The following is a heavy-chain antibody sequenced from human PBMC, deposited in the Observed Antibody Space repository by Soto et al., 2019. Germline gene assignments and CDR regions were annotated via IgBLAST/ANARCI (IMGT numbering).Heavy chain of an antibody. D-gene: IGHD4-4*01. J-gene: IGHJ6*02. CDR1: GFPFNNFA. Sequence: SLGLLSATFGFPFNNFASNRFHQGPGEGLAGEAASTGPGGSTYKDDSVKRRFTVSRANSKKTANLQLSGLRAEDTAAYYAGNEHSDYQGDYNYYGMDLWGQGTTVTVSS. CDR3: GNEHSDYQGDYNYYGMDL. V-gene: IGHV3-23*01. CDR2: STGPGGST.